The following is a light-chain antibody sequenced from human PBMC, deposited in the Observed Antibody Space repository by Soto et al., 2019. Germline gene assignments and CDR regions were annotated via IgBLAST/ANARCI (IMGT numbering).Light chain of an antibody. CDR3: SSYTSSSTLLYV. Sequence: QSVLTQPPSVSGSPGQSITISCTGTSSDVGGYNYVSWYQQHPGKAPKLMIYEVSNRLPGVSNRFSGSKSGNTASLTISGLQAEDEADYYCSSYTSSSTLLYVFGTGTKVTVL. J-gene: IGLJ1*01. CDR2: EVS. V-gene: IGLV2-14*01. CDR1: SSDVGGYNY.